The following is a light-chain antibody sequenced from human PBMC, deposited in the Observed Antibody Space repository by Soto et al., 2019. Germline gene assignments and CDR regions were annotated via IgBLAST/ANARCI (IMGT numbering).Light chain of an antibody. CDR3: QQRSNWPIT. J-gene: IGKJ5*01. CDR1: QSVSSY. CDR2: DAS. Sequence: EIVLTQSPATLSLSPGERATLSCRASQSVSSYLAWYQQKPGQAPRLLIYDASNRATAIPAWFSGSGSGTDFTRTISSLEPEDFAVYYCQQRSNWPITFGQGTRLEIK. V-gene: IGKV3-11*01.